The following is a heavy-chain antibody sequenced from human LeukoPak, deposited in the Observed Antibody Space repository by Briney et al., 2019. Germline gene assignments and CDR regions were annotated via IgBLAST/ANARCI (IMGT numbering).Heavy chain of an antibody. CDR3: ARAPGGLRGYGDLFYFDY. Sequence: GGSLRLSCAASGFTFSSYSMNWVRQAPGKGLEWVSYISSSSSTIYYADSVKGRFTISRDNAKNSLYLQMNSLRAEDTAVYYCARAPGGLRGYGDLFYFDYWGQGTLVTVSS. D-gene: IGHD5-12*01. J-gene: IGHJ4*02. CDR2: ISSSSSTI. CDR1: GFTFSSYS. V-gene: IGHV3-48*04.